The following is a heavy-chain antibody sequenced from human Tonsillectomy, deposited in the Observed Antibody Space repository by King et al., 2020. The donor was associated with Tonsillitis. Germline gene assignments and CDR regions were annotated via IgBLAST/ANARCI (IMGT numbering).Heavy chain of an antibody. J-gene: IGHJ4*02. D-gene: IGHD2-15*01. CDR2: ISSSSSYI. Sequence: VQLVESGGGLVKPGGSLRLSCAASGFTFSSYSMNWVRQAPGKGLEWVSSISSSSSYIYYADSVKGRFTISRDNAKNSLYLQMNSLRAEDTAVYYCARDRQDSDPHFDYWGQGTLVTVSS. CDR1: GFTFSSYS. CDR3: ARDRQDSDPHFDY. V-gene: IGHV3-21*01.